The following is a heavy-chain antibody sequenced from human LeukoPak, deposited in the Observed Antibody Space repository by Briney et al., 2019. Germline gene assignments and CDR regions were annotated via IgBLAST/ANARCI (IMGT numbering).Heavy chain of an antibody. CDR1: GYTFTSYD. V-gene: IGHV1-8*03. CDR2: MNPNSGNT. CDR3: ASLLWFGESNTNYYYYGMDV. Sequence: ASVKVSCKASGYTFTSYDINWVRQATGQGLEWMGWMNPNSGNTGYAQKFQGGVTITRNTSISTAYMELSSLRSEDTAVYYCASLLWFGESNTNYYYYGMDVWGQGTTVTVSS. J-gene: IGHJ6*02. D-gene: IGHD3-10*01.